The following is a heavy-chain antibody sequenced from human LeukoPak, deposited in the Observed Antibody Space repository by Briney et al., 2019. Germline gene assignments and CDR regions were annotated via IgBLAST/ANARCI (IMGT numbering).Heavy chain of an antibody. D-gene: IGHD4-23*01. CDR3: ARGWRRRGAVVTLDY. V-gene: IGHV4-59*12. Sequence: SETLSLTCTVSGGSISSYYWSWIRQPPGKGLEWIGYIYYSGSTNYNPSLKSRVTISVDTSKNQFSLKLSSVTAADTAVYYCARGWRRRGAVVTLDYWGQGALVTVSS. CDR2: IYYSGST. CDR1: GGSISSYY. J-gene: IGHJ4*02.